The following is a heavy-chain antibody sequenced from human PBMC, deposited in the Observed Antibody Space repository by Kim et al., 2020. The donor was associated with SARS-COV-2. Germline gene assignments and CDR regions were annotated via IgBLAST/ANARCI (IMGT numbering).Heavy chain of an antibody. J-gene: IGHJ4*02. CDR2: INSDGSRT. CDR3: ARPMDGYTDY. CDR1: GFTFSSYW. Sequence: GGSLRLSCAASGFTFSSYWMHWVRQAPGKGLVWVSRINSDGSRTSYADSVKGRFTISRDNAKNTLYLQKSSLRAEDTAVYYCARPMDGYTDYWGQGTLVTVPS. V-gene: IGHV3-74*01. D-gene: IGHD1-1*01.